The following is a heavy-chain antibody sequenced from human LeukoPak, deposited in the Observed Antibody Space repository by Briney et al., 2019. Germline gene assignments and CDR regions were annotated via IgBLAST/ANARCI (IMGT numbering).Heavy chain of an antibody. Sequence: PGGSLRLSCAASGFTFSSYWMSWVRQAPGKGLEWVANIKQDGSEKYYVDSVKGRFTISRDNAKNSLYLQMNSLRAEDTAVYYCARSGITAFDYFDYWGQGTLVTVSS. CDR1: GFTFSSYW. CDR3: ARSGITAFDYFDY. D-gene: IGHD3-10*02. J-gene: IGHJ4*02. CDR2: IKQDGSEK. V-gene: IGHV3-7*01.